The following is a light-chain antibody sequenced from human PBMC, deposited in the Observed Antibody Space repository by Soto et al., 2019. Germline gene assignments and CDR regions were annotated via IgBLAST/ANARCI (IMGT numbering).Light chain of an antibody. J-gene: IGLJ1*01. CDR3: SSYTSRSTLV. Sequence: QSVLTQPASVYGSPGQAITISCPGTSSDVGGYNYVSWYQQHPGKAPKLMIYEVTNRPSGVSNRFSGSKSGNTASLTISGLQAEDEADYYCSSYTSRSTLVFGTGNKVTV. CDR2: EVT. CDR1: SSDVGGYNY. V-gene: IGLV2-14*01.